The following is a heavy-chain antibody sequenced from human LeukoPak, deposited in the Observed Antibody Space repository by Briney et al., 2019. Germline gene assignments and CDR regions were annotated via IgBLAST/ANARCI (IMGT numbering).Heavy chain of an antibody. CDR3: ARGVHNYYDSSGYFGY. Sequence: SETLSLTCTVSGGSISSHYWSWIRQPPGKGLEWIGYIYYSGSTNYNPSLKSRVTISVDTSKNQFSLKLSSVTAADTAVYYCARGVHNYYDSSGYFGYWGQGTLVTVSS. D-gene: IGHD3-22*01. J-gene: IGHJ4*02. CDR1: GGSISSHY. V-gene: IGHV4-59*11. CDR2: IYYSGST.